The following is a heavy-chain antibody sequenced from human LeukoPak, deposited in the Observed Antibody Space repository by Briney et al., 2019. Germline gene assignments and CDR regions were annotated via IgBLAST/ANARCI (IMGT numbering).Heavy chain of an antibody. CDR1: GYTFTSYG. CDR3: ARDENYYDSSGYPDY. D-gene: IGHD3-22*01. Sequence: GASVKVSCKASGYTFTSYGLSWVRQAPGQGLEWMGWISAYNGNTNYAQKLQGRVTITRDTSASTAYMELSSLRSEDTAVYYCARDENYYDSSGYPDYWGQGTLVTVSS. V-gene: IGHV1-18*01. CDR2: ISAYNGNT. J-gene: IGHJ4*02.